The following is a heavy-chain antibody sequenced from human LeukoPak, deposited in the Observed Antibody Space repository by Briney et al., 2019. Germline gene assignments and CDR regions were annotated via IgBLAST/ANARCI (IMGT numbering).Heavy chain of an antibody. CDR2: IYSDGNT. D-gene: IGHD1-14*01. CDR1: GFTVSGNY. J-gene: IGHJ4*02. CDR3: ARVRTVTGGYFDY. V-gene: IGHV3-53*01. Sequence: PGGSLRLSCAASGFTVSGNYMTWVRQAPGKGLEWVSLIYSDGNTFYPDSVKGRFTISRDASKNTLYLQMNSLRVEDTAVYYCARVRTVTGGYFDYWGQGTLVTVSS.